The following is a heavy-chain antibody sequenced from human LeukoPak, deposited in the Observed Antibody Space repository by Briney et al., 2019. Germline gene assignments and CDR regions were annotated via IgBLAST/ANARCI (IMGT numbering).Heavy chain of an antibody. V-gene: IGHV3-9*01. Sequence: GGSLRLSCAASGFTFDDYAIHWVRQAPGTGLQWVSGISWNSGSIGYADSVKGRFTISRDNAKNSLYLQMNSLRAEDTALYYCAKGRGAMAVGDWLDPWGQGTLVTVSS. D-gene: IGHD6-19*01. J-gene: IGHJ5*02. CDR1: GFTFDDYA. CDR3: AKGRGAMAVGDWLDP. CDR2: ISWNSGSI.